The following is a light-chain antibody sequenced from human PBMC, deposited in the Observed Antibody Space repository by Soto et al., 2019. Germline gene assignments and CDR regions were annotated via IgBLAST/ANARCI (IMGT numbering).Light chain of an antibody. J-gene: IGKJ5*01. CDR2: AAS. V-gene: IGKV1-39*01. Sequence: DIQMTQSPSSLSASVGDSVTITCRASQNIKTYLNWYQQKPGKAPNLLIYAASSLHSGVPSRFSGSGSETDFTLTINSLQPEDFATYYCQQSYGTPGTFGQGTRLEIK. CDR1: QNIKTY. CDR3: QQSYGTPGT.